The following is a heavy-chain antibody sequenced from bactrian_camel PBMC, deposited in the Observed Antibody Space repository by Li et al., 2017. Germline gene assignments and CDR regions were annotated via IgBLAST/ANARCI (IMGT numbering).Heavy chain of an antibody. CDR3: AAREGGGGWDLLRQSYYNY. J-gene: IGHJ4*01. CDR1: GYTRMNYC. Sequence: HVQLVESGGGSVQAGESLRLSCVGSGYTRMNYCMAWFRQAPEKEREGAAAINNDGDAAYADNVKGRFTISRDNAKKTLYLEMNNLLPNDTGVYYCAAREGGGGWDLLRQSYYNYWGQGTQVTVS. CDR2: INNDGDA. V-gene: IGHV3S26*01. D-gene: IGHD1*01.